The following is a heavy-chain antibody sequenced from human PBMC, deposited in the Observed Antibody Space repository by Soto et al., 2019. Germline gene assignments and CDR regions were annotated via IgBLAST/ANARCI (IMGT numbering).Heavy chain of an antibody. CDR1: GYTFTSYA. Sequence: ASVKVSCKASGYTFTSYAMHWVRQAPGQRLEWMGWINAGNGNTKYSQKFQGRVTITRDTSASTAYMELSSLRSEDTAVYYRASMGAPPFYYYSGMDVWGHGTTVTVSS. CDR3: ASMGAPPFYYYSGMDV. J-gene: IGHJ6*02. D-gene: IGHD1-26*01. V-gene: IGHV1-3*01. CDR2: INAGNGNT.